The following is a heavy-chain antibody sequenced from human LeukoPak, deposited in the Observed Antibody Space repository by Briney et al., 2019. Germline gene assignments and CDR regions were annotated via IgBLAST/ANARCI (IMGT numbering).Heavy chain of an antibody. V-gene: IGHV5-51*01. CDR2: IYPGDSDT. J-gene: IGHJ4*02. CDR1: GYSFTSYW. Sequence: GESLKISCKGSGYSFTSYWIGWVRQLPGKGLEWMRIIYPGDSDTRYSPSFQGQVTISADKSISTAYLQWSSLKASDTAMYYCARYTGYSSGWYVPYYFDYWGQGTLVTVSS. CDR3: ARYTGYSSGWYVPYYFDY. D-gene: IGHD6-19*01.